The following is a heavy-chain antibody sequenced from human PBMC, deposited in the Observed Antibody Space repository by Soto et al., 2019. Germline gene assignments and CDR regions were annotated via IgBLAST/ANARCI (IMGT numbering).Heavy chain of an antibody. CDR1: GFTFSSYA. D-gene: IGHD5-12*01. CDR3: ARSDWATPLYFDY. Sequence: GGSLRLSCAASGFTFSSYAMSWVRQAPGKGLEWVSAISGSGGSTYYADSVKGRFTISRDNSKNTLYLQMNSLRAEDTAVYYCARSDWATPLYFDYWGQGTLVTVSS. CDR2: ISGSGGST. J-gene: IGHJ4*02. V-gene: IGHV3-23*01.